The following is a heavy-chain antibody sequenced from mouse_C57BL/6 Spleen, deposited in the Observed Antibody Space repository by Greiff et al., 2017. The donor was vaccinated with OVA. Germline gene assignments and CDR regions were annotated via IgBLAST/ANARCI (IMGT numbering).Heavy chain of an antibody. Sequence: VQLQQSGPELVKPGASVKISCKASGYTFTDYYINWVKQRPGQGLEWIGWIFPGSGSTYYIEKFKGKATLTVDKSSSTAYMLLSSLTSEDSAVYFCANGILRGDWYFDVWGTGTTVTVSS. J-gene: IGHJ1*03. D-gene: IGHD1-1*01. V-gene: IGHV1-75*01. CDR3: ANGILRGDWYFDV. CDR1: GYTFTDYY. CDR2: IFPGSGST.